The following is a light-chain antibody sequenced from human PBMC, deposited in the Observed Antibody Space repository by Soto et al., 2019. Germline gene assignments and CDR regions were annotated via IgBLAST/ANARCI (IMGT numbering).Light chain of an antibody. V-gene: IGKV3-15*01. Sequence: EIVMTQSPATLSVSPGERATLSCRASQSVGSNLAWYQQKPGQAPRLLIYRASTRATDSPARFSGSGSGTEFTLTISSLQSEDFGVYYCHQYENWPQRFGQGTKVELK. CDR1: QSVGSN. J-gene: IGKJ1*01. CDR3: HQYENWPQR. CDR2: RAS.